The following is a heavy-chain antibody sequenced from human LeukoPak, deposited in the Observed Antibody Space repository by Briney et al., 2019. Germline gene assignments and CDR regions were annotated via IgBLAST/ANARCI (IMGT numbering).Heavy chain of an antibody. Sequence: SETLSLTCTVSGGSISSYYWSWIRQPPGKGLEWIGYIYYSGSTNYNPSLKSRVTISVDTSKNQFSLKLSSVTAADTAVYYCARGRLGSGSYGPRHRDAFDIWGQGTMVTVSS. D-gene: IGHD3-10*02. CDR3: ARGRLGSGSYGPRHRDAFDI. CDR2: IYYSGST. J-gene: IGHJ3*02. CDR1: GGSISSYY. V-gene: IGHV4-59*01.